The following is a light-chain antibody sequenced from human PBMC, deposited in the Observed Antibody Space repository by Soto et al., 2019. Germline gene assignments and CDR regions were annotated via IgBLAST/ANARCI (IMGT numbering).Light chain of an antibody. V-gene: IGKV1-13*02. J-gene: IGKJ5*01. CDR3: QQFNSYLIT. CDR1: QGISSA. Sequence: AIQLTQSPSSLSASVGDRVTITCRASQGISSALAWYQEKPGKAPHLLIYDASILQSGVPSRFSGSGSGTDFTLTISSLQPEDFATYYCQQFNSYLITFGQGTRLEIK. CDR2: DAS.